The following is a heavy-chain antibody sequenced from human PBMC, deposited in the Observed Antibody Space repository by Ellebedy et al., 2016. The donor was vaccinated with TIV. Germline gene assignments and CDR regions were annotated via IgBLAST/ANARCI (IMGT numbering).Heavy chain of an antibody. CDR1: GFTFDDYA. Sequence: GGSLRLXXAASGFTFDDYAMHWVRQAPGKGLEWVSAISWHGGNIGYADSVKGRFTISRDNAKNSLSLQMNSLRVEDTALYYCAKAKNFVETSTVAGTYSFESWGQGTLVTVSS. D-gene: IGHD1-26*01. V-gene: IGHV3-9*01. CDR3: AKAKNFVETSTVAGTYSFES. J-gene: IGHJ4*02. CDR2: ISWHGGNI.